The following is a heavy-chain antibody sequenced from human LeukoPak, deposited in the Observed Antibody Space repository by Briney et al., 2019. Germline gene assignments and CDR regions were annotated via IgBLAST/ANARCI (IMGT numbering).Heavy chain of an antibody. V-gene: IGHV4-38-2*01. J-gene: IGHJ5*02. CDR1: GYSISSGYY. D-gene: IGHD3-10*01. CDR2: IYHSGSN. Sequence: PSETLSLTCAVSGYSISSGYYWGWIRQPPGKGLEWIGSIYHSGSNYYNPSLKSRVTISVDTSKNQFSLKLSSVTAADTAVYYCARGWFGELVYRVRNWFEASGEGTLVTASS. CDR3: ARGWFGELVYRVRNWFEA.